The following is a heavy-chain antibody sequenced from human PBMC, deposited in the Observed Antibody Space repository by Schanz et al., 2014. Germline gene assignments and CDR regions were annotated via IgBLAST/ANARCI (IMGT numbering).Heavy chain of an antibody. CDR1: GGSISSYY. CDR2: IYYRGNT. Sequence: QVQLQESGPGLVKPSETLSLTCTVSGGSISSYYWSWIRQPPGKGLEWIGFIYYRGNTNYNPSLTSRVPMSEAPPKTHFSLKLTSVTAADTAVYYCARRIWDGDYYYFDYWGQGTLVTVSS. CDR3: ARRIWDGDYYYFDY. J-gene: IGHJ4*02. V-gene: IGHV4-59*08. D-gene: IGHD4-17*01.